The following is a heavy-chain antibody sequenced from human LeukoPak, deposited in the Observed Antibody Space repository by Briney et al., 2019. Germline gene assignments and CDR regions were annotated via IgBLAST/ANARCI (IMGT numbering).Heavy chain of an antibody. CDR3: ARARSARFDP. Sequence: SETLSLTCAVYGGSFSGYYWSWIRQPPGKGLEWIGEINHSGSTNYNPSLKSRVTISVDTSKNQFSLKLSSVTAEDTAVYYCARARSARFDPWGQGTLVTVSS. J-gene: IGHJ5*02. CDR2: INHSGST. V-gene: IGHV4-34*01. D-gene: IGHD6-25*01. CDR1: GGSFSGYY.